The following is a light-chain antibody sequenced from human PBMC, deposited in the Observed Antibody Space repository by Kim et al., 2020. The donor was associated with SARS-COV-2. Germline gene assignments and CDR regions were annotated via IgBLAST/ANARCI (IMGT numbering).Light chain of an antibody. J-gene: IGLJ2*01. CDR2: QDS. CDR1: KLGDKY. Sequence: GSPGQTASITCSGDKLGDKYACWDQQKPGQYPGLVIYQDSERPSGNAERFSGSDAGNAASLSNGGKQAVDEADDDCQAWGSRTVVFGGGTKLTVL. V-gene: IGLV3-1*01. CDR3: QAWGSRTVV.